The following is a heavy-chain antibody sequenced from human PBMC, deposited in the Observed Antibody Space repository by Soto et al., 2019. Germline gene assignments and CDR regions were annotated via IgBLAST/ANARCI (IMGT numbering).Heavy chain of an antibody. Sequence: ASMKVSCKASGYTFTGYYMHWVRQAPGQGLEWMGWINPNSGGTNYAQKFQGWVTMTRDTSISTAYMELSRLRSDDTAVYYCARAQTLFQDGGLDYWGQGTLVTVSA. D-gene: IGHD4-17*01. V-gene: IGHV1-2*04. CDR1: GYTFTGYY. CDR3: ARAQTLFQDGGLDY. CDR2: INPNSGGT. J-gene: IGHJ4*02.